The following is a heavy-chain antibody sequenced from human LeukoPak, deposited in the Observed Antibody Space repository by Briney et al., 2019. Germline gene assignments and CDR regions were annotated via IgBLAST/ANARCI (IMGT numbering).Heavy chain of an antibody. J-gene: IGHJ4*02. CDR1: GFTFSSYW. CDR3: ARDQYSDSPADY. D-gene: IGHD2-15*01. V-gene: IGHV3-74*01. Sequence: GGSLRLSCAASGFTFSSYWMHWVRQAPGKGLVWVSRINSDGSSTSYADSVKGPFTISRDNAKNTLYLQMNSLRAEDTAVYYCARDQYSDSPADYWGQGTLVTVSS. CDR2: INSDGSST.